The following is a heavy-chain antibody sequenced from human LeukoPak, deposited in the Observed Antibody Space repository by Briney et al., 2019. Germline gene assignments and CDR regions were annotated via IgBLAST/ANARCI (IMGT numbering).Heavy chain of an antibody. D-gene: IGHD3-16*01. Sequence: SETLSLTCAVSGGSISSSNWWSWVRQPPGKGLEWIGEIYHSGSTNYNPSLKSRVTISVDKSKNQFSLKLSSVTAADTAVYYCARDRRDYVWGPPSPHYGMDVWGQGTTVTVSS. CDR1: GGSISSSNW. CDR2: IYHSGST. J-gene: IGHJ6*02. V-gene: IGHV4-4*02. CDR3: ARDRRDYVWGPPSPHYGMDV.